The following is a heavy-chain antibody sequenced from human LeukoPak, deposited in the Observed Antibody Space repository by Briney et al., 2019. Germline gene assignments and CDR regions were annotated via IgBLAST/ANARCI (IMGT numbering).Heavy chain of an antibody. Sequence: SETLSLTCTVSGGSISSYYWSWIRQPPGKGLEWIGYIYYSGSTKYNPSLKSRVTMSIDTSKNQFSLNLKSVTAADTAVYYCALDSSGWSDDSFDIWGHGTTVTVSS. V-gene: IGHV4-59*01. D-gene: IGHD6-13*01. CDR3: ALDSSGWSDDSFDI. CDR2: IYYSGST. CDR1: GGSISSYY. J-gene: IGHJ3*02.